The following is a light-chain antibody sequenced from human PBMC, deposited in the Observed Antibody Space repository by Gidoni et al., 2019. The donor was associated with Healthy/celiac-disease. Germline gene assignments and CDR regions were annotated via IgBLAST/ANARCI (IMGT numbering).Light chain of an antibody. CDR1: QSVSSY. J-gene: IGKJ4*01. CDR2: DAS. Sequence: ESVLTQSPATLSLSPGERATLSCRASQSVSSYLAWYQQKPGQAPRLLISDASNRATGIPARFSGSGSGTDFTLTISSLEPEDFAVYYCQQRSNWVLTFGGGTKVEIK. V-gene: IGKV3-11*01. CDR3: QQRSNWVLT.